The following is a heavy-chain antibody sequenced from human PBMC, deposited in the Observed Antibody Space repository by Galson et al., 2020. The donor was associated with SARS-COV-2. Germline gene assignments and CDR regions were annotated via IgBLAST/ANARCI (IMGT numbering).Heavy chain of an antibody. CDR3: SRYTTSSVSFDY. J-gene: IGHJ4*02. V-gene: IGHV4-4*08. CDR1: NGSISSDY. Sequence: SETLSLTCSVSNGSISSDYWAWLRQTPGKGLEWIGFFHSDGSTNYNPSLKSRVTISVDTSKNRFSLKLSSLTAADTAVFFCSRYTTSSVSFDYWGQGTLVTVSS. D-gene: IGHD6-6*01. CDR2: FHSDGST.